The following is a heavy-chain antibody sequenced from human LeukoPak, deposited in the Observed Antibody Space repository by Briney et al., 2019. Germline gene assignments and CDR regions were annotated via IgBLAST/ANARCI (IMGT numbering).Heavy chain of an antibody. Sequence: ASVKVSCKASGGTFSSYAISWVGQAPGQGREWMGRIIPIFGTANYAQKFQGRVTITTDESTSTAYMELSSLRSEDTAVYYCARNLKAYYDFWSGHPTYYYYMDGWGKGTTVTVSS. CDR1: GGTFSSYA. J-gene: IGHJ6*03. CDR2: IIPIFGTA. CDR3: ARNLKAYYDFWSGHPTYYYYMDG. V-gene: IGHV1-69*05. D-gene: IGHD3-3*01.